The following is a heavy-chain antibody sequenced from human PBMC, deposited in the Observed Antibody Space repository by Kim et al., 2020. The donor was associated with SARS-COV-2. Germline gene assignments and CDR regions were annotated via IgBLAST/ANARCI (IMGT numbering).Heavy chain of an antibody. J-gene: IGHJ3*02. D-gene: IGHD3-10*01. V-gene: IGHV3-23*01. CDR3: AKDYYGSGSAVHDAFDI. Sequence: VKGRFTISRDNSKNTLYLQMNSLRAEDTAVYYCAKDYYGSGSAVHDAFDIWGQGTMVTVSS.